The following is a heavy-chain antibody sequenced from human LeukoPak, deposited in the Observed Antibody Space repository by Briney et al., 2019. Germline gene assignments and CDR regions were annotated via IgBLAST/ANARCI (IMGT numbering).Heavy chain of an antibody. J-gene: IGHJ4*02. V-gene: IGHV4-38-2*01. CDR2: IYHSGST. Sequence: SETLSLTCAVSGYSISSGYYWGWIRQPPGKGLEWIGIIYHSGSTYYNPSLKSRVTISVDTSKTQFSLKLSSVTAADTAVYYCARVSGGYSGYDAMGHFDYWGQGTLVTVSS. CDR3: ARVSGGYSGYDAMGHFDY. CDR1: GYSISSGYY. D-gene: IGHD5-12*01.